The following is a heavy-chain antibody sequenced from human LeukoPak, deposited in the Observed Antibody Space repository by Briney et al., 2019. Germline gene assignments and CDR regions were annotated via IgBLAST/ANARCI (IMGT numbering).Heavy chain of an antibody. V-gene: IGHV3-7*01. CDR3: AIWTSGNY. J-gene: IGHJ4*02. CDR2: MDPTGSQK. Sequence: GGPLRLSCADSQFTFNGSWMNWVRQAPGKGLEWVANMDPTGSQKRYVDSVRGRFTISKDNPGASLYLDMHSLRAEATAIYYCAIWTSGNYWGQGTLVTVSS. D-gene: IGHD1-1*01. CDR1: QFTFNGSW.